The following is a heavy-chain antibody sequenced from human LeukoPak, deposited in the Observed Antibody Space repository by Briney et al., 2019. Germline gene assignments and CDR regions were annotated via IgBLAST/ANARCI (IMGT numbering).Heavy chain of an antibody. Sequence: GGSLRLSCAASGFTFSSSWMHWVRQAPGKGLVWVSHINSDGSNTKYADSVRGRFTISRDNAKNTLSLQMNSLRAEDTAVYYCARGSPLGGNWGQGTLVTVSS. J-gene: IGHJ4*02. CDR1: GFTFSSSW. CDR2: INSDGSNT. V-gene: IGHV3-74*03. CDR3: ARGSPLGGN.